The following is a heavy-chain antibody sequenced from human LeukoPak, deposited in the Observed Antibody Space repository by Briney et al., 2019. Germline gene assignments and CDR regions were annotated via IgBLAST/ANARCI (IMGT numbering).Heavy chain of an antibody. CDR3: ARAGGRFLEWSAGWFDP. D-gene: IGHD3-3*01. J-gene: IGHJ5*02. CDR2: IYTSGST. Sequence: PSETLSLTCTVSGGSISSGSYYWSWIRQPAGKGLEWIGRIYTSGSTNYNPSLKSRVTISVDTSKNQFSLKLSSVTAADTAVYYCARAGGRFLEWSAGWFDPWGQGTLVTVSS. CDR1: GGSISSGSYY. V-gene: IGHV4-61*02.